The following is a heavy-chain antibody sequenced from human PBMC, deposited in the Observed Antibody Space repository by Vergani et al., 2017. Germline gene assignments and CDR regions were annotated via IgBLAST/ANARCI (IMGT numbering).Heavy chain of an antibody. CDR2: IYHSGST. J-gene: IGHJ5*02. D-gene: IGHD6-13*01. V-gene: IGHV4-38-2*01. Sequence: QVQLQESGPGLVKPSETLSLTCAVSGYSISSGYYWGWIRQPPGKGLEWIGSIYHSGSTYYNPSLKSRITISVDTSKNQFSLKLSSVTAADTAVYYCARLFGRSSFVSKNNWFDPWGQGTLVTVSS. CDR3: ARLFGRSSFVSKNNWFDP. CDR1: GYSISSGYY.